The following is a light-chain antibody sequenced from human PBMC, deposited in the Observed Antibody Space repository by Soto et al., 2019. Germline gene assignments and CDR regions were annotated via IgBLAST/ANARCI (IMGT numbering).Light chain of an antibody. CDR2: RAS. CDR3: QHRRICDAPT. Sequence: VAPGGTVIISKKASQNIYSNLGWYQQRPGQAPRLIIYRASTRATGIPARFSGSGSGIDFTQTTTNQQSLQSAHSYCQHRRICDAPTLGQGTRLEIK. CDR1: QNIYSN. J-gene: IGKJ5*01. V-gene: IGKV3-15*01.